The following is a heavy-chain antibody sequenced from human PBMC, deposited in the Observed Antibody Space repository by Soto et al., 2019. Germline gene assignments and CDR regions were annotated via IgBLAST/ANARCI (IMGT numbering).Heavy chain of an antibody. Sequence: PSETLSLTCTVSGGSISTYYWSWIRQPPGKGLEWIGYINYSGRTNYNPSLKSRVTMSLDTSKNQFSLKLRSVTAADTAVFYCARYAGSSWFDYWGQGTLVTVS. D-gene: IGHD6-13*01. CDR1: GGSISTYY. CDR2: INYSGRT. CDR3: ARYAGSSWFDY. J-gene: IGHJ4*02. V-gene: IGHV4-59*01.